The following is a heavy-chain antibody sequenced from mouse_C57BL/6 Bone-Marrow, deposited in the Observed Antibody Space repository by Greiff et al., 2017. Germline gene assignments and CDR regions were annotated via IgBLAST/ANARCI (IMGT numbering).Heavy chain of an antibody. D-gene: IGHD1-1*01. CDR2: IDPSDSYT. Sequence: QVQLQQPGAELVMPGASVKLSCKASGYTFTSYWMHWVKQRPGQGLEWIGEIDPSDSYTNYNQKFKGKSTLTVDKSSSTADMQLSSLTSEDSAVYYCAREAHYYGSSYAFAYWGQGTLVTVSA. CDR1: GYTFTSYW. V-gene: IGHV1-69*01. J-gene: IGHJ3*01. CDR3: AREAHYYGSSYAFAY.